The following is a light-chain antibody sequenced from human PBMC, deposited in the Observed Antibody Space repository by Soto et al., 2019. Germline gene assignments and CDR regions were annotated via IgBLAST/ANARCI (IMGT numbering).Light chain of an antibody. J-gene: IGKJ1*01. CDR1: QSVSSSY. V-gene: IGKV3-20*01. CDR3: HQYGSSPRT. Sequence: EIVLTQSPGTLSLSPGERATLSCRASQSVSSSYLAWYQQKPGQAPRLLIYGASSRATGIPDRFSGSGSGTDFTLTISRREPEDFAVYYCHQYGSSPRTFGQRSNV. CDR2: GAS.